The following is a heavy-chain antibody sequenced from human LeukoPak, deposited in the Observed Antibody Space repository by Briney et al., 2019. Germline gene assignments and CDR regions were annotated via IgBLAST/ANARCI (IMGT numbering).Heavy chain of an antibody. CDR3: ARDITLTRGGRSDY. V-gene: IGHV3-74*01. D-gene: IGHD3-10*01. Sequence: GGSLRLSCAASGFTFSSYWMYWVRHAPGKGLVWVSRINTDGKTTNYADSVKGRFTISRDNAKNTLYLQMNSLRAEDPAVSYCARDITLTRGGRSDYWGQGTLVTVSA. J-gene: IGHJ4*02. CDR2: INTDGKTT. CDR1: GFTFSSYW.